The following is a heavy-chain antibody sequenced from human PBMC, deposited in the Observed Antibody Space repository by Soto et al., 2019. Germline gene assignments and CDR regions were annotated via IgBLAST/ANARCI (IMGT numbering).Heavy chain of an antibody. D-gene: IGHD2-2*02. CDR1: GFTFRSYE. CDR2: ISSSGSTI. J-gene: IGHJ6*02. V-gene: IGHV3-48*03. CDR3: ARGGYCSSTSCYRGYYYYYGMDV. Sequence: EVQLVESGGGLVQPGGSLRLSCAASGFTFRSYEMNWVRQAPGKGLEWVSYISSSGSTIYYADSVKGRFTISRDNAKNSLYLQMNSLRAEDTAVYYCARGGYCSSTSCYRGYYYYYGMDVWGQGTTVTVSS.